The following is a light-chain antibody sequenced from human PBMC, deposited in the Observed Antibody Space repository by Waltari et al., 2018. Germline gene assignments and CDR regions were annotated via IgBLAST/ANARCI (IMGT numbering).Light chain of an antibody. V-gene: IGLV2-11*01. J-gene: IGLJ2*01. Sequence: QSALTPPRSVSGSPGPSVTISCTGTSSDVGGYNYVSWYQPHPGKAPKLMIYDVSKRPSGVPDRFSGSKSGNTASLTISGLQDEDEADYYCCSYAGSYTLVFGGGTKLTVL. CDR3: CSYAGSYTLV. CDR1: SSDVGGYNY. CDR2: DVS.